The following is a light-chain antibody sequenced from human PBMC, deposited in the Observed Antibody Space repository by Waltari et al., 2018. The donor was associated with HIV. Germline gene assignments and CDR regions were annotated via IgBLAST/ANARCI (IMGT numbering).Light chain of an antibody. V-gene: IGKV1-5*03. J-gene: IGKJ1*01. CDR1: HSIRTY. Sequence: DIQMTQSPSTLSASVGDRVTITCRASHSIRTYLAWYQQKPGKAPKLLINKASTLESGVQPRFSCSGSGTEFTLSISSLQPDDFATYYCQQHSTYPWTFGQGTKVEIK. CDR3: QQHSTYPWT. CDR2: KAS.